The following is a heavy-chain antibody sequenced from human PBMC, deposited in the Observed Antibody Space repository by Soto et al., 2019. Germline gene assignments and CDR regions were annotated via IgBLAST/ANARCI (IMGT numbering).Heavy chain of an antibody. J-gene: IGHJ5*02. CDR1: TFTFTTYA. V-gene: IGHV3-23*01. D-gene: IGHD2-8*02. Sequence: EVPLLESGGGLVQPGGSLRLSCTSSTFTFTTYAMSWVRQAPGKGLEWVSAISGSGDRTFYADSLKGRFTISRDNSKNTLYLQMNSLRVEDTAIYYCAKGFSGRSPYNWFDPWGQGTLVTVSS. CDR3: AKGFSGRSPYNWFDP. CDR2: ISGSGDRT.